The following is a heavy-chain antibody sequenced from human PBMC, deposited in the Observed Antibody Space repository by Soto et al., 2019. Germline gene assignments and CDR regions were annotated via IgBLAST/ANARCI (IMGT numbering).Heavy chain of an antibody. CDR1: GFTFSSYG. J-gene: IGHJ3*02. V-gene: IGHV3-30*18. D-gene: IGHD3-10*01. CDR2: ISYDGSNK. CDR3: AKGYRMVRGVNDAFDI. Sequence: GGSLRLSCAASGFTFSSYGMHWVRQAPGKGLEWVAVISYDGSNKYYADSVKGRFTISRNNSKNTLYLQMNSLRAEDTAVYYCAKGYRMVRGVNDAFDIWGQGTMVTVSS.